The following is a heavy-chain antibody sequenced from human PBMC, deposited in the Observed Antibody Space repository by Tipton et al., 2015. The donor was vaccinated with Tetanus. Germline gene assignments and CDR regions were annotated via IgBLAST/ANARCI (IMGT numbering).Heavy chain of an antibody. CDR2: IYPDDADT. CDR3: ARHPRGNAGNPLYYVGH. CDR1: GYAFIKYW. D-gene: IGHD2/OR15-2a*01. Sequence: VQLVQSGAELRKPGESLRISCQGSGYAFIKYWIGWVRQMPGKGLEGMGIIYPDDADTRYSPAFQGQVTDSVDRSSDTAYLQWSSLKASHTGMYYCARHPRGNAGNPLYYVGHWGQGALVSVSS. J-gene: IGHJ4*02. V-gene: IGHV5-51*01.